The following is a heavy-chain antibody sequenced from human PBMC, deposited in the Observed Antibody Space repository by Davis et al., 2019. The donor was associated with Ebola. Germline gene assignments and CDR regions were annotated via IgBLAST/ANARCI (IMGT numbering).Heavy chain of an antibody. V-gene: IGHV3-30-3*01. CDR2: VSFDGTNT. D-gene: IGHD6-19*01. J-gene: IGHJ3*01. Sequence: GESLKISCAASGFTFSNYALHWVRQAPGKGLEWMAIVSFDGTNTYYADSVKGRFTISRDNSKNTLHLQMNSLRVEDTAIYYCAKDTSNVWFDVWGQGTMVTVSS. CDR3: AKDTSNVWFDV. CDR1: GFTFSNYA.